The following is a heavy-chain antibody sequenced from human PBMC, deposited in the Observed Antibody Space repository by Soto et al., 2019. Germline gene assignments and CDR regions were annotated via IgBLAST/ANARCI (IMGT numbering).Heavy chain of an antibody. V-gene: IGHV4-34*09. CDR2: VYYIGST. CDR1: GGSFSGYY. CDR3: ARSSTSANYFDY. J-gene: IGHJ4*02. Sequence: SETLSLTCAFYGGSFSGYYWSWIRQPPGKGLVFIGNVYYIGSTYYNPSLKSRVTISVDTSKNQFSLKLSSVTAADTAVYYCARSSTSANYFDYWGQGTLVTVSS. D-gene: IGHD2-2*01.